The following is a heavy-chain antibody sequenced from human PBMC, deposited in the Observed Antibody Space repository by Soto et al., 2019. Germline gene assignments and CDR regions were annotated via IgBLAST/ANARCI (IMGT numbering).Heavy chain of an antibody. CDR1: GYSFTSYW. D-gene: IGHD6-13*01. CDR2: IYPGDSDT. J-gene: IGHJ4*02. CDR3: ARAPYSSQTLGPTGIDY. V-gene: IGHV5-51*01. Sequence: GESLKISCKGSGYSFTSYWIGWVRQMPGKGLEWMGIIYPGDSDTRYSPSFQGQVTISADKSISTAYLQWSSLKASDTAMYYCARAPYSSQTLGPTGIDYWGQGTLVTVSS.